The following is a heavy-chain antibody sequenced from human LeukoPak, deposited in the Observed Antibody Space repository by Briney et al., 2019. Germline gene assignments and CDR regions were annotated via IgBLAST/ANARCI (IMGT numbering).Heavy chain of an antibody. Sequence: GGSLRLSCAASGFTFSSYAMSWVRQAPGKGLEWVSAISGSGGSTYYADSVKGRFTISRDNSKDTLYLQMNSLRAEDTAVYYCAKGSRLHRVYYFDYWGQGTLVTVSS. D-gene: IGHD4-11*01. CDR1: GFTFSSYA. CDR3: AKGSRLHRVYYFDY. V-gene: IGHV3-23*01. J-gene: IGHJ4*02. CDR2: ISGSGGST.